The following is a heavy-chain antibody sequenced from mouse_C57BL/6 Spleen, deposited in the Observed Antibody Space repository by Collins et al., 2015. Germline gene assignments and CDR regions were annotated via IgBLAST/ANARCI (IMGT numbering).Heavy chain of an antibody. CDR2: INTYSGVP. CDR1: GYTFTTYG. V-gene: IGHV9-3*01. Sequence: QIQLVQSGPELKKPGETVKISCKASGYTFTTYGMSWVKQAPGKGLKWMGWINTYSGVPTYADDFKGRFAFSLETSASTAYLQINNLKNEDTATYFCARTYYYGSSPWYFDVWGTGTTVTVSS. CDR3: ARTYYYGSSPWYFDV. D-gene: IGHD1-1*01. J-gene: IGHJ1*03.